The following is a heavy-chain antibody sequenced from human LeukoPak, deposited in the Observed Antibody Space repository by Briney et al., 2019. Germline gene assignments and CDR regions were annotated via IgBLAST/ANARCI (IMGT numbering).Heavy chain of an antibody. CDR2: ISSSSSYI. D-gene: IGHD1-26*01. J-gene: IGHJ4*02. CDR3: ARVCIVGATLIDY. V-gene: IGHV3-21*01. Sequence: GGSLRLSCAASGFTFSSYSMNWVRQAPGKGLEWVSSISSSSSYIYYADSVKGRFTISRDNAKNSLYLLMNSLRAEDTAVYYCARVCIVGATLIDYWGQGTLVTVSS. CDR1: GFTFSSYS.